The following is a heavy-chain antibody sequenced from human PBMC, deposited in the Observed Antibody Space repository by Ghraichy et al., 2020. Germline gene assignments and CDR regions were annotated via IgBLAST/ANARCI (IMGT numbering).Heavy chain of an antibody. D-gene: IGHD6-19*01. CDR1: GFTFSSYG. CDR2: IWYDGSNK. V-gene: IGHV3-33*01. Sequence: GGSLRLSCAASGFTFSSYGMHWVRQAPGKGLEWVAVIWYDGSNKYYADSVKGRFTISRDNSKNTLYLQMNSLRAEDTAVYYCARDQLGSGWPDYWGQGTLVTVSS. J-gene: IGHJ4*02. CDR3: ARDQLGSGWPDY.